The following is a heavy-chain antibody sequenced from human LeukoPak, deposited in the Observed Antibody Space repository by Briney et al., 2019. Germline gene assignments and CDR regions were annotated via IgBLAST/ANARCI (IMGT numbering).Heavy chain of an antibody. J-gene: IGHJ4*02. CDR1: GYTFTSYG. D-gene: IGHD3-22*01. V-gene: IGHV1-18*01. Sequence: GASVKVSCKASGYTFTSYGIMWVRQAPGQGLEWMGWISTYNGNTKYAQKIQGRVTMTTDTSTSTAYMELRSLSSDDTAVYYCARESSGFSGDYWGQGTLVTVSS. CDR3: ARESSGFSGDY. CDR2: ISTYNGNT.